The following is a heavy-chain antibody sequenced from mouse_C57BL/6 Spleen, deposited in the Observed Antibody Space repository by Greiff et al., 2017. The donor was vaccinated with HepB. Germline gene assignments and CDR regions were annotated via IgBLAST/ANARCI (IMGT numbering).Heavy chain of an antibody. D-gene: IGHD1-1*01. CDR2: INPNNGGT. CDR1: GYTFTDYN. Sequence: VQLQQSGPELVKPGASVKMSCKASGYTFTDYNMHWVKQSHGKSLEWIGYINPNNGGTSYNQKFKGKATLTVNKSSSTAYMELRSLTSEDSAVYYCARWYGSSYDWYFDVWGTGTTVTVSS. CDR3: ARWYGSSYDWYFDV. V-gene: IGHV1-22*01. J-gene: IGHJ1*03.